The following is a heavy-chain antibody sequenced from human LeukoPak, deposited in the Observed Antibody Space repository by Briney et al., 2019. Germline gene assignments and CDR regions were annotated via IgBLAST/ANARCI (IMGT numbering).Heavy chain of an antibody. V-gene: IGHV3-30*02. CDR2: IRYDGSSK. J-gene: IGHJ3*02. CDR1: GFTFTSYY. CDR3: AKDRLPQNPASYGYAFDI. D-gene: IGHD5-18*01. Sequence: GGSLRLSCGAPGFTFTSYYIRWVRQAPGNGLEWVAFIRYDGSSKYFADSVKGRFTISRDSFKNTVYLQMNSLRAEDTAVYYCAKDRLPQNPASYGYAFDIWGQGTTVTGSS.